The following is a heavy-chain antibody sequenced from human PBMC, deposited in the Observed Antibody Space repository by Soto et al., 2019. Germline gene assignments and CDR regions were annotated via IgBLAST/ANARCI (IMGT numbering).Heavy chain of an antibody. CDR3: ARGMTGYRFGENWFDP. CDR1: GFTFSSYA. V-gene: IGHV3-30-3*01. D-gene: IGHD3-9*01. Sequence: SLRLSCAASGFTFSSYAMHWVRRAPGKGLEWVAVISYDGSNKYYADSVKGRFTISRDNSKNTLYLQMNSLRAEDTAVYYCARGMTGYRFGENWFDPWGQGTLVTVSS. J-gene: IGHJ5*02. CDR2: ISYDGSNK.